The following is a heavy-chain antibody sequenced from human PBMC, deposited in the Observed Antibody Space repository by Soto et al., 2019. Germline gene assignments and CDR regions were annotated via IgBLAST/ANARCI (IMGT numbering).Heavy chain of an antibody. CDR3: AKGSPDRSWLD. CDR1: GFTFSDYA. D-gene: IGHD6-13*01. Sequence: ESGGGAVLAGMSLRLSCAGYGFTFSDYAMYWVRQAPGKGLEWVAVTSDDGSKRYYADSVKGRFTITRDNSKNALYLQMNSLRREDTAVYYCAKGSPDRSWLDWGQGTLVA. J-gene: IGHJ4*02. V-gene: IGHV3-30*18. CDR2: TSDDGSKR.